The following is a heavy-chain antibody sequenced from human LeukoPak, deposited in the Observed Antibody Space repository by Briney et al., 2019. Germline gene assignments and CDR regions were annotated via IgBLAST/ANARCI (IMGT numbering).Heavy chain of an antibody. J-gene: IGHJ4*02. CDR1: GGSISRYY. CDR3: AKQIVADERGIFDY. Sequence: PSETLSLTCTVSGGSISRYYWSWIRQPPGKGLEWIGYIYYSGSTNYNPSLKSRVTISVDTSKNQFSLKLSSVTAADTAVYYCAKQIVADERGIFDYWGQGTLVTVSS. D-gene: IGHD5-12*01. V-gene: IGHV4-59*08. CDR2: IYYSGST.